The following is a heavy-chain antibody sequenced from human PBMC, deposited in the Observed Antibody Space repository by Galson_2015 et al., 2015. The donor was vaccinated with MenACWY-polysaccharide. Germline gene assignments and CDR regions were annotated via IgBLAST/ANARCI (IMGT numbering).Heavy chain of an antibody. J-gene: IGHJ5*02. D-gene: IGHD3-3*01. CDR1: GFTFSSHW. CDR3: AKDSTDFWSVAGRFDH. Sequence: SLRLSCAASGFTFSSHWMHWVRQAPGKGLVWVSRINSDGSSITYADSVKGRFTISRDNSKNTLYLQMNSLRAEDTAVYYCAKDSTDFWSVAGRFDHWGQGTLVTVSS. CDR2: INSDGSSI. V-gene: IGHV3-74*01.